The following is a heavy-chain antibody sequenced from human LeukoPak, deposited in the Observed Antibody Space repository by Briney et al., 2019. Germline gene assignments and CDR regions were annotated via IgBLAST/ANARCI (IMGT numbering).Heavy chain of an antibody. D-gene: IGHD2-2*01. J-gene: IGHJ5*02. CDR2: IKQDGSEK. Sequence: PGGSLRLSCAASGFTFSSYWMSWVRQAPGKGLEWVANIKQDGSEKYCVDSVKGRFTISRDNAKNSLFLQMNSLRAEDTAVYYCATEGLPAALTPFYLWGQGTLVTVSS. CDR3: ATEGLPAALTPFYL. V-gene: IGHV3-7*01. CDR1: GFTFSSYW.